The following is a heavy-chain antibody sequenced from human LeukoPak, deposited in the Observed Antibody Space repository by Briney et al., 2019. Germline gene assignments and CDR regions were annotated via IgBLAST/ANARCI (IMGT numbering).Heavy chain of an antibody. Sequence: PSETLSLTCTVSGGSISLYYWSWIRQPPGKGLEWIGNIYYSGSTNYNPSLKSRVTISVDTSKNQLSLKLTSVTAADTAVYYCATETGVYFEYWGQGTLVTVSS. CDR1: GGSISLYY. J-gene: IGHJ4*02. CDR2: IYYSGST. V-gene: IGHV4-59*12. D-gene: IGHD3-10*01. CDR3: ATETGVYFEY.